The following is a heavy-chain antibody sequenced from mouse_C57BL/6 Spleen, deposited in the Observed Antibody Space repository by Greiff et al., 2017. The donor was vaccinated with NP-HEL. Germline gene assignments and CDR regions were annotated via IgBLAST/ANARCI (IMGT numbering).Heavy chain of an antibody. CDR2: IDPSDSYT. J-gene: IGHJ1*03. CDR1: GYTFTSYW. D-gene: IGHD1-1*01. Sequence: LQLQQPGAELVKPGASVKLSCKASGYTFTSYWMQWVKQRPGQGLEWIGEIDPSDSYTNYNQKFKGKATLTVDTSSSTAYMQLSSLTSEDSAVYYCARRGSSYWYFDVWGTGTTVTVSS. CDR3: ARRGSSYWYFDV. V-gene: IGHV1-50*01.